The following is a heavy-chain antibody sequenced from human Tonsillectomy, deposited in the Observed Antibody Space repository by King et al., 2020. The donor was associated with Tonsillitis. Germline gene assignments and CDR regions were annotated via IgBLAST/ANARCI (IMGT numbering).Heavy chain of an antibody. CDR3: ASDWVGGDPLHSFDI. V-gene: IGHV3-33*05. Sequence: VQLVESGGGVVQPGRSLRLSCATSGFTFSSYGMHWVRQAPGEGLEWVAVLSDDGSNKFYADSVKGRFTISRDNSENTLYLQINSLRAEDTAVYYCASDWVGGDPLHSFDIWGQGTMVTVSS. CDR2: LSDDGSNK. J-gene: IGHJ3*02. CDR1: GFTFSSYG. D-gene: IGHD2-21*02.